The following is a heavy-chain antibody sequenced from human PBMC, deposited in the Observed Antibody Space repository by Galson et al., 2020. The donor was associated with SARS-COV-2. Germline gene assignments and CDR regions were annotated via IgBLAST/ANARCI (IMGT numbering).Heavy chain of an antibody. CDR1: GGYVRSSGKY. Sequence: SETLSLTCTVPGGYVRSSGKYWVWISQSPGKGLEYIGSIHYSGSTYYNPSLKSRVTTSVDTSKNQVSLKLSSVTAADTAVYYCARGAYDPLAGHYRDYGMDVWGQGTTVTVSS. D-gene: IGHD3-9*01. CDR3: ARGAYDPLAGHYRDYGMDV. J-gene: IGHJ6*02. CDR2: IHYSGST. V-gene: IGHV4-39*01.